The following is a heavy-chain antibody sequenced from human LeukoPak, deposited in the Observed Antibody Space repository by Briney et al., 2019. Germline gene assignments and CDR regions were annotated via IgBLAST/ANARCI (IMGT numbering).Heavy chain of an antibody. J-gene: IGHJ5*02. V-gene: IGHV3-74*01. Sequence: GGSLKLSCVASGFAFNTYWMHWVRQPPGKGLVWVSRINGDGSSTSYADSVKGRFTISRDNAKNTLYLQMNSLRAEDTAVYSCARDLQYTLIWSDPWGQGTLVTVSS. CDR3: ARDLQYTLIWSDP. D-gene: IGHD2-2*02. CDR2: INGDGSST. CDR1: GFAFNTYW.